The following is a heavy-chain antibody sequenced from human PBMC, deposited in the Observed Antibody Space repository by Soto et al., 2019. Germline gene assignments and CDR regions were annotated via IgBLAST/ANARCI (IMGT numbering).Heavy chain of an antibody. Sequence: SETLSLTCAVYGGSFSGYYWSWIRQPPGKGLEWIGEINHSGSTNYNPSLKSRVTISVDTSKNQFSLKLSSVTAADTAVYYCARVGLVDLGYCSGGSCRPSATDPYSFDYWGQGTLVTVSS. CDR2: INHSGST. CDR1: GGSFSGYY. J-gene: IGHJ4*02. CDR3: ARVGLVDLGYCSGGSCRPSATDPYSFDY. V-gene: IGHV4-34*01. D-gene: IGHD2-15*01.